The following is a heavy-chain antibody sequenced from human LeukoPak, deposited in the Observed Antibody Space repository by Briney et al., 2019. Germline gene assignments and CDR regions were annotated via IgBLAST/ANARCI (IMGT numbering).Heavy chain of an antibody. J-gene: IGHJ3*02. CDR1: GGSISSYY. D-gene: IGHD2-2*01. Sequence: PSETLSLTCTVSGGSISSYYWSWIRQPPGKGLEWIGYIYYSGSTNYNPSLKSRVTISVDTSKNQFSLKLSSVTAADTAVYYCAREGPLIGLPAAIHGEAFDIWGQGTMVTVSS. CDR2: IYYSGST. CDR3: AREGPLIGLPAAIHGEAFDI. V-gene: IGHV4-59*01.